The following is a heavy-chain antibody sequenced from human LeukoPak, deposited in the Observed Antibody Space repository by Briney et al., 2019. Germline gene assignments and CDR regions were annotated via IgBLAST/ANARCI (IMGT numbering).Heavy chain of an antibody. CDR2: ISSSSSYI. J-gene: IGHJ4*02. Sequence: GSLRLSCAASGFTFSSYSMNWVRQAPGKGLEWVSSISSSSSYIYYADSVKGRFTISRDNVKNSLYLQMNSLRAEDTAVYYCARGHDYGDYGGYWGQGTLVTVSS. CDR3: ARGHDYGDYGGY. CDR1: GFTFSSYS. D-gene: IGHD4-17*01. V-gene: IGHV3-21*01.